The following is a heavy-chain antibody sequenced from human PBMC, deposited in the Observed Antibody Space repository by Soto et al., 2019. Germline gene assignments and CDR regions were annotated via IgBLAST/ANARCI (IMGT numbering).Heavy chain of an antibody. CDR1: GFTFRSYG. J-gene: IGHJ4*02. CDR2: ISYDATSK. Sequence: QVQLVETGGGVVQAGRSLRLSCEASGFTFRSYGMHWVRQAAGKGLEWVAVISYDATSKYFGDSVKGRFTVTRDNSKNTVHLEMNSLRTDDTAVYYCAKGPDIAVSGPNDYWGQGTLVTVSS. V-gene: IGHV3-30*18. CDR3: AKGPDIAVSGPNDY. D-gene: IGHD1-7*01.